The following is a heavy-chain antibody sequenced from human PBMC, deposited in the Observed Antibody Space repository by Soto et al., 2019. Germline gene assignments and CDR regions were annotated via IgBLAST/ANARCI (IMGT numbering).Heavy chain of an antibody. CDR2: ISYDGSNK. J-gene: IGHJ4*02. CDR1: GFTFSSYG. D-gene: IGHD3-22*01. CDR3: AKVYTETYYYDSSGYSHFDD. V-gene: IGHV3-30*18. Sequence: GGSLRLSCAASGFTFSSYGMHWVRQAPGKGLEWVAVISYDGSNKYYADSVKGRFTISRDNSKNTLYLQMNSLRAEDTAVYYCAKVYTETYYYDSSGYSHFDDWGQGTLVTVSS.